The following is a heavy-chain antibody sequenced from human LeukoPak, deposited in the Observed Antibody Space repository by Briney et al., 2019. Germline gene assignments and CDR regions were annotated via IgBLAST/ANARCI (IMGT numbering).Heavy chain of an antibody. CDR2: IYHSGST. CDR3: ARSDGYTSFDY. V-gene: IGHV4-30-2*01. J-gene: IGHJ4*02. D-gene: IGHD5-24*01. CDR1: GGSISSGGYS. Sequence: SETLSLTCAVSGGSISSGGYSWSWIRQPPGKGLEWIGYIYHSGSTYYNPSLKSRVTISVDRSKNQFSLKLSSVTAADTAVYYCARSDGYTSFDYWGRGTLVTVSS.